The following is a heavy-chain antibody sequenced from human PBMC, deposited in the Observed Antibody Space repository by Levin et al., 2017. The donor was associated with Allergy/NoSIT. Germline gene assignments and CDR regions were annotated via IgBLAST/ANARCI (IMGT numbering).Heavy chain of an antibody. J-gene: IGHJ4*02. V-gene: IGHV3-21*01. Sequence: GGSLRLSCAASGFTFSSYSMNWVRQAPGKGLEWVSSISSSSSYIYYADSVKGRFTISRDNAKNSLYLQMNSLRAEDTAVYYCARDGDDYSNHLFDYWGQGTLVTVSS. CDR3: ARDGDDYSNHLFDY. CDR1: GFTFSSYS. D-gene: IGHD4-11*01. CDR2: ISSSSSYI.